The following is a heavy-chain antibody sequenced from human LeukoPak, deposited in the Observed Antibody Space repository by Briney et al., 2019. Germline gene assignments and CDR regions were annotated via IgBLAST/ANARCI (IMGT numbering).Heavy chain of an antibody. D-gene: IGHD3-16*01. V-gene: IGHV4-4*07. J-gene: IGHJ3*02. Sequence: SGTLSLTCTVSGASISTYYWSWIRQPAGKGLEWIGRIYSSGSTTYNPSLESRGAISVDMSKNQFSLKLTSLSAADTAVYYCARERGDVFDIWGQGTMVTVSS. CDR3: ARERGDVFDI. CDR1: GASISTYY. CDR2: IYSSGST.